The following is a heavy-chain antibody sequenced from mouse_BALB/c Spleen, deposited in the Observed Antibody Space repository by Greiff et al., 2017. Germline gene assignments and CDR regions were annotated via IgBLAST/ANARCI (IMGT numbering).Heavy chain of an antibody. CDR1: GFTFNTYA. V-gene: IGHV10-1*02. J-gene: IGHJ1*01. CDR3: VRHPRYDGYPYWYFDV. CDR2: IRSKSNNYAT. D-gene: IGHD2-3*01. Sequence: DVMLVESGGGLVQPKGSLKLSCAASGFTFNTYAMNWVRQAPGKGLEWVARIRSKSNNYATYYADSVKDRFTISRDDSQSMLYLQMNNLKTEDTAMYYCVRHPRYDGYPYWYFDVWGEGTTVTVSS.